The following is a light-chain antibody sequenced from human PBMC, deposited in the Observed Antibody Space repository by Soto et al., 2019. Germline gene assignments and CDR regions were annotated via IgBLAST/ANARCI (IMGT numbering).Light chain of an antibody. V-gene: IGKV3-20*01. J-gene: IGKJ1*01. CDR2: GAS. CDR1: QSVSSNY. CDR3: EQYGSSPRT. Sequence: EIVLTQSPGTLSLSPGDKATLSCRASQSVSSNYLAWYQQKPGQGPRLLIYGASSRATGIPDRFSGSGSGTDFTLTISRLVPEDFAVYYCEQYGSSPRTFGQGTKVDIK.